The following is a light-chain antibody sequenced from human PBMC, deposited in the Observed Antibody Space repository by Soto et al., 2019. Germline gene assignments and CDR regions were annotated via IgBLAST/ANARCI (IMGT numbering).Light chain of an antibody. V-gene: IGLV2-14*01. CDR2: EVS. CDR1: SSDVGGYNY. Sequence: QSVLTQPASVSGSPGQSITISCTGTSSDVGGYNYVSWYQQHPGKAPKLMIYEVSNRPSGVSNRFSGSKSGNTASLTISGRQAEDEADYYCCSYTSSSTYVFGTGTKVTVL. J-gene: IGLJ1*01. CDR3: CSYTSSSTYV.